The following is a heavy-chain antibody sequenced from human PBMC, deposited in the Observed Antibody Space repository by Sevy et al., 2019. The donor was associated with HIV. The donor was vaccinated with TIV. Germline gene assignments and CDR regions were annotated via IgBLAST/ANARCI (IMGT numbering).Heavy chain of an antibody. CDR3: TTDLPYYDFWSGYYHFDY. CDR2: IKSKTDGGTT. J-gene: IGHJ4*02. Sequence: GGSLRLSCAASGFTFSNAWMSWVRQAPGKGLEWVGRIKSKTDGGTTDYAAPVKGRFTISRDDSKNTLYLQMNSLKTEYTAVYYCTTDLPYYDFWSGYYHFDYWGQGTLVTVSS. CDR1: GFTFSNAW. V-gene: IGHV3-15*01. D-gene: IGHD3-3*01.